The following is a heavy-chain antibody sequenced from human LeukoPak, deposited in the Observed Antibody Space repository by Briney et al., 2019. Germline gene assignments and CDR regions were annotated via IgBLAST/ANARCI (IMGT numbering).Heavy chain of an antibody. CDR3: ARSSGWYGGYYYYGMDV. V-gene: IGHV5-51*01. D-gene: IGHD6-19*01. CDR2: IYPGDSDT. J-gene: IGHJ6*02. CDR1: GYSFTSYW. Sequence: PGESLKISCKGSGYSFTSYWIGWVRQMPGKGLEWMGIIYPGDSDTRYSPSFQGQVTISADKSISTAYLQWSSLKASDTAMYYCARSSGWYGGYYYYGMDVWGQGTTVTVFS.